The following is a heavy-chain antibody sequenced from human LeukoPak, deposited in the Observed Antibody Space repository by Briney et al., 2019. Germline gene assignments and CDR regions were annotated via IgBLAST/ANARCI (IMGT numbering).Heavy chain of an antibody. V-gene: IGHV1-24*01. CDR1: GYTLTELS. D-gene: IGHD2-8*02. CDR2: FDPEDGET. CDR3: ATDLILVARTDY. Sequence: RASVNVSCKVSGYTLTELSMHWVRQAPGKGVEWMGGFDPEDGETIYAQKFQGRVTMTEDTSTDTAYMELSSLRSEDTAVYYCATDLILVARTDYWGQGTLVTVSS. J-gene: IGHJ4*02.